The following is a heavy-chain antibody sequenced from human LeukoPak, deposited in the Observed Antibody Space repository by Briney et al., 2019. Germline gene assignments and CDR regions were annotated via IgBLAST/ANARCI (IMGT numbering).Heavy chain of an antibody. J-gene: IGHJ1*01. D-gene: IGHD3-22*01. V-gene: IGHV4-4*07. CDR1: GGSISSYY. CDR2: IYTRGST. Sequence: SETLSLTCTVSGGSISSYYWSWIRQPAGKGLEWIGRIYTRGSTNYNPSLKSRVTMSVDTSKNQFSLKLSSVTAADTAVYYCARDAYYYDSSGSTRYFQHWGQGTLVTVSS. CDR3: ARDAYYYDSSGSTRYFQH.